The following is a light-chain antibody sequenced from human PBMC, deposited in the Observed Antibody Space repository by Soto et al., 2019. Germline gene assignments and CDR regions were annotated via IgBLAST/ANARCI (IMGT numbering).Light chain of an antibody. CDR2: GAS. CDR3: QQYGSSYT. V-gene: IGKV3-20*01. Sequence: EIVLTQSPGTLSLSPGERATLSCRASQSVSSSYLAWYQQKPGQAPRLLIYGASSRATGIPDRFSGSGSGTDFILTISRLEPEDCAVYYCQQYGSSYTFGQGTKLEIK. J-gene: IGKJ2*01. CDR1: QSVSSSY.